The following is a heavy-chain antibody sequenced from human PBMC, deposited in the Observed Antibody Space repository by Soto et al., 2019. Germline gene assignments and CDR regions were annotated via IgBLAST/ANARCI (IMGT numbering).Heavy chain of an antibody. V-gene: IGHV3-9*01. CDR1: GFNFDDHA. CDR3: VRSSGSQPRAGWFDP. D-gene: IGHD1-26*01. Sequence: EVQLVEPGGGLAQPGWSRRLSCAASGFNFDDHAMHWVRQAPGKGLEWVSGISWNSVTINYADSVKGRFTISRDNAKRTLHLQMNSLRPEATAIYYCVRSSGSQPRAGWFDPWGQGTLVTVS. CDR2: ISWNSVTI. J-gene: IGHJ5*02.